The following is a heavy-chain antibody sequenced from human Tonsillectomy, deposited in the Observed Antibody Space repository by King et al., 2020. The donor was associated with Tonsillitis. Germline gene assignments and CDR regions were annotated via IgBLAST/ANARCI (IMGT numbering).Heavy chain of an antibody. J-gene: IGHJ4*02. D-gene: IGHD4-17*01. CDR1: GGSISSGGYY. Sequence: QLQESGPGLVKPSQTLSLTCTVSGGSISSGGYYWSWIRQHPGKGLEWIGYSYYSGSTYYNPSLKSRVTISVDTSKNQFSLKLSSVTAADTAVYYCARVTTVTKGPFFTGEYYFDYWGQGTLVTVSS. CDR3: ARVTTVTKGPFFTGEYYFDY. V-gene: IGHV4-31*03. CDR2: SYYSGST.